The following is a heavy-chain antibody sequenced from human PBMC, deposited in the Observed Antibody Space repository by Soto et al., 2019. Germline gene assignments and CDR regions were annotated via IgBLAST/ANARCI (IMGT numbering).Heavy chain of an antibody. V-gene: IGHV3-33*01. CDR2: IWYDGSNK. Sequence: GGSLRLSCAASGFTFSSYGMHWVRQAPGKGLEWVAVIWYDGSNKYYADSVKGRFTISRDNSKNTLYLQMNSLRAEDTAVYYCARRYEPYYYGMDVWGQGTTVTVSS. D-gene: IGHD1-20*01. J-gene: IGHJ6*02. CDR1: GFTFSSYG. CDR3: ARRYEPYYYGMDV.